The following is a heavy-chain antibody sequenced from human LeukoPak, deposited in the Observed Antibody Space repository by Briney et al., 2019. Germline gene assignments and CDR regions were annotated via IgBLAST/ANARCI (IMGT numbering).Heavy chain of an antibody. D-gene: IGHD2-15*01. CDR2: ISGSGGST. CDR3: AKGRPATGFYYYGMDV. Sequence: GASLRLSCAASGFTFSSYATSWVRQAPGKGLEWVSAISGSGGSTYYADSVKGRFTISRDNSKNTLYLQMNSLRAEDTAVYYCAKGRPATGFYYYGMDVWGQGTTVTVSS. CDR1: GFTFSSYA. V-gene: IGHV3-23*01. J-gene: IGHJ6*02.